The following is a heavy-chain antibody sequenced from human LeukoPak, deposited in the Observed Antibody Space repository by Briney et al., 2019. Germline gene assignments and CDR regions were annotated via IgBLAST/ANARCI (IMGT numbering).Heavy chain of an antibody. V-gene: IGHV4-31*03. CDR2: IYYSGST. Sequence: PSQTLSLTCTVSGGSISSGGYYWSWIRQHPGKGLEWIGYIYYSGSTYYNPSLKSRVTISVDTSKNQFSLKLSSVTAADTAVYYCARRNGSGSYNWFDPWGQGTLVTVSS. J-gene: IGHJ5*02. CDR1: GGSISSGGYY. D-gene: IGHD3-10*01. CDR3: ARRNGSGSYNWFDP.